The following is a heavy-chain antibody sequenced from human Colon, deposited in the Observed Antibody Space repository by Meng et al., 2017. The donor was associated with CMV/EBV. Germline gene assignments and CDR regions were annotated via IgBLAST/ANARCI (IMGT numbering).Heavy chain of an antibody. CDR1: GYTFTNYY. CDR3: AREGMSTPSAADS. CDR2: IDPNSGDT. D-gene: IGHD6-25*01. Sequence: ASVKVSCKASGYTFTNYYMHWVRQAPGQGLEWMGWIDPNSGDTNVAQNFQGSVSMTRDTSTTTAHLELTSLTSDDTALYSCAREGMSTPSAADSWGQGTLVTVSS. V-gene: IGHV1-2*02. J-gene: IGHJ4*02.